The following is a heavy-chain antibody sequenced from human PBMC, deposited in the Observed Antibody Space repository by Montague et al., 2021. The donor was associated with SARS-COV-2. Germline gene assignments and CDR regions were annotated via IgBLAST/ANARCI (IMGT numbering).Heavy chain of an antibody. Sequence: SLSLSCSASGFTFSSYGMHRVRQAPGKGLEWVAVISYDGSNKYYADSVKGRFTISRDNSKNTLYLQMNSLRAEDTAVYYCAKDFFTIFGVVIPHRYYYYGMDVWGQGTTVTVSS. D-gene: IGHD3-3*01. CDR1: GFTFSSYG. V-gene: IGHV3-30*18. CDR2: ISYDGSNK. J-gene: IGHJ6*02. CDR3: AKDFFTIFGVVIPHRYYYYGMDV.